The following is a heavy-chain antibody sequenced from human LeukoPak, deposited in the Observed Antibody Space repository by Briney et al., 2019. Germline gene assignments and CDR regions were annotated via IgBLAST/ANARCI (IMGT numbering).Heavy chain of an antibody. CDR1: GFTVSTNY. Sequence: GGSLRLSCAASGFTVSTNYMTWVRRAPAKGLEWVSVIYSGGATYYADSVKGRFTISRDNSKNTLYLQMNSLGVEDTAVYYCAREDVTAGYDYWGQGTLVTVSS. D-gene: IGHD1-14*01. CDR2: IYSGGAT. CDR3: AREDVTAGYDY. J-gene: IGHJ4*02. V-gene: IGHV3-66*01.